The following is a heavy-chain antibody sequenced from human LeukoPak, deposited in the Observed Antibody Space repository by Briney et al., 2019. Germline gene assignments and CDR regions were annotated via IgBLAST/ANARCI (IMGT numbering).Heavy chain of an antibody. CDR3: AKSPVVLAVAATDPYYFDY. D-gene: IGHD2-15*01. CDR1: GFTFSSYA. J-gene: IGHJ4*02. CDR2: ISWNSGSI. Sequence: GGSLRLSCAASGFTFSSYAMSWVRQAPGKGLEWVSGISWNSGSIGYADSVKGRFTISRDNAKNSLYLQMNSLRAEDTALYYCAKSPVVLAVAATDPYYFDYWGQGTLVTVSS. V-gene: IGHV3-9*01.